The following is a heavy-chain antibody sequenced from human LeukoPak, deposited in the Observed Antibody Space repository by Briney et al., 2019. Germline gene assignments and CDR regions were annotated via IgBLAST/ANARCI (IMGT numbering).Heavy chain of an antibody. J-gene: IGHJ4*02. CDR1: GGSISSYH. Sequence: SETLSLTCTVSGGSISSYHWTWIRQPPGKGLEWIGFIHYSGSTNYNPSLKSRVTISLDTSKNQFSLKLRSVTAADTAVYYCARVGYYDNSGYYYASYFDYWGQGTLVTVSP. CDR2: IHYSGST. D-gene: IGHD3-22*01. CDR3: ARVGYYDNSGYYYASYFDY. V-gene: IGHV4-59*01.